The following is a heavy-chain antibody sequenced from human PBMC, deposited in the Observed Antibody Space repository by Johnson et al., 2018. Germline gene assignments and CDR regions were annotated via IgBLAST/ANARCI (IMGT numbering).Heavy chain of an antibody. CDR3: WRDSRFLEWFHSNGMDV. J-gene: IGHJ6*02. CDR1: GFTFSSYS. CDR2: ISSSISYI. Sequence: VQLVESGGGLVKPGGSLRLSCAASGFTFSSYSMNWVRQAPGKGLEWVSSISSSISYIYYADSVKGRFTISRDNAKNSLYLQMNSLRAEDTAVYYWWRDSRFLEWFHSNGMDVWGQGTTVTVSS. D-gene: IGHD3-3*01. V-gene: IGHV3-21*01.